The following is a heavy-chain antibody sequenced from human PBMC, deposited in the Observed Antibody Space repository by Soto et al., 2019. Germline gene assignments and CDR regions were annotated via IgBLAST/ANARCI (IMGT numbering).Heavy chain of an antibody. CDR2: ISSSSSTI. V-gene: IGHV3-48*01. CDR1: GFTFSSYN. D-gene: IGHD5-18*01. CDR3: VRDGGYSYGHFEY. Sequence: GGSLRLSCAASGFTFSSYNMNWVRQAPGKGLEWVSYISSSSSTIYYADSVKGRFTISRDNAKNSLYLQMNSLRAEDTAVYYCVRDGGYSYGHFEYWGQGPLVTV. J-gene: IGHJ4*02.